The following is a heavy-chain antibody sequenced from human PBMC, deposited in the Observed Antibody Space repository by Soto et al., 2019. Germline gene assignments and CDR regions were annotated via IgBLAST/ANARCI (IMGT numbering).Heavy chain of an antibody. CDR3: ARGPVVVPAAIENWFDP. J-gene: IGHJ5*02. Sequence: SVKVSCKASGGTFSSYAISWVRQAPGQGLEWMGGIIPIFGTANYAQKFQGRVTITADESTSTAYMELSSLRSEDTAVYYCARGPVVVPAAIENWFDPWGQGTLVTVSS. D-gene: IGHD2-2*01. CDR2: IIPIFGTA. V-gene: IGHV1-69*13. CDR1: GGTFSSYA.